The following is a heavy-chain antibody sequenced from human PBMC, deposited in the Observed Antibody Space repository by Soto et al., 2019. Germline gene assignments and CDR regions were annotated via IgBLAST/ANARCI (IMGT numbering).Heavy chain of an antibody. D-gene: IGHD5-18*01. CDR3: ARYVDTAMVVRFGSDYYYGMDV. CDR1: GYSFTSYW. CDR2: IDPSDSYT. Sequence: GESLKISCKGSGYSFTSYWISWVRQMSGKGLEWMGRIDPSDSYTNYSPSFQGHVTISADKSISTAYLQWSSLKASDTAMYYCARYVDTAMVVRFGSDYYYGMDVWGQGTTVTVSS. V-gene: IGHV5-10-1*01. J-gene: IGHJ6*02.